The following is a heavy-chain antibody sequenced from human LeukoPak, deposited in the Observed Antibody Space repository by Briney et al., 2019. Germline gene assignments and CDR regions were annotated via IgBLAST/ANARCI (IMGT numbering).Heavy chain of an antibody. V-gene: IGHV4-59*01. Sequence: SETLSLTCTVSGGSISSYYWSWIRQPPGKGLEWIGYIYYSGSTNYNPSLKSRVTISVDTSKNQFSLKLSSVTAADTAVYYCARGYYDSSALDYWGQGTLVTVSS. CDR3: ARGYYDSSALDY. CDR1: GGSISSYY. D-gene: IGHD3-22*01. J-gene: IGHJ4*02. CDR2: IYYSGST.